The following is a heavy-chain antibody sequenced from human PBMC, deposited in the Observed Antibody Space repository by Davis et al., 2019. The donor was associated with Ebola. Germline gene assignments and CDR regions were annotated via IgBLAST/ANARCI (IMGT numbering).Heavy chain of an antibody. CDR3: ARAAGRARGNYYYYYGMDV. CDR2: ISGSGGST. Sequence: GESLKISCAASGFIFSSYAMSWVRQAPGKGLEWVSAISGSGGSTYYADSVKGRFTISRDNSKNTLYLQMNSLRAEDTAVYYCARAAGRARGNYYYYYGMDVWGQGTTVTVSS. V-gene: IGHV3-23*01. D-gene: IGHD3-10*01. J-gene: IGHJ6*02. CDR1: GFIFSSYA.